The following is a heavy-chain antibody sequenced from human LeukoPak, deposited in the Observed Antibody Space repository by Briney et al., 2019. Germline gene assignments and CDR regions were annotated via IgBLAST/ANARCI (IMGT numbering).Heavy chain of an antibody. CDR2: VDPEDGET. V-gene: IGHV1-69-2*01. D-gene: IGHD3-10*01. J-gene: IGHJ4*02. CDR1: GYTFTDYY. Sequence: ASVKISCKVSGYTFTDYYMHWVPQAPGKGLEWMGLVDPEDGETIYAEKSQGRVTITADTSTDTAYMELSSLRSEDTAVYYCATDGGSGSYDYWGQGTLVTVSS. CDR3: ATDGGSGSYDY.